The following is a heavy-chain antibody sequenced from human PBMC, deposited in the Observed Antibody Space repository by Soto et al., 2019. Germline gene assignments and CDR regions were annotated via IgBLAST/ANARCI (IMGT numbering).Heavy chain of an antibody. CDR3: AREAGTMPGL. J-gene: IGHJ4*02. CDR2: IWFDGSNK. CDR1: GFTFSSYG. V-gene: IGHV3-33*01. D-gene: IGHD2-2*01. Sequence: QVQLGESGGGVVQPGRSLRLSCAASGFTFSSYGMHWVRQAPGKGLEWVAVIWFDGSNKYYADSVKGRFTISRDNSKNTLNLQMNSLRAEDTAIYYCAREAGTMPGLWGQGTLVTVSS.